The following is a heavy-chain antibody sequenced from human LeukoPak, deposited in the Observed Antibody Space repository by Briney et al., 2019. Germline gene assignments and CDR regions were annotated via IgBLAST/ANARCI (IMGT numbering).Heavy chain of an antibody. J-gene: IGHJ5*02. CDR1: GGSINSYY. Sequence: SETLSLTCTVSGGSINSYYWSWLRQPAARGLEWIGRIYASGSTTYNPSLRSRVAISMDTSKNQFSLRLTSVTAADTAVYYCTRDSGTTGVVKFDPWGQGSLVTVPS. CDR2: IYASGST. CDR3: TRDSGTTGVVKFDP. D-gene: IGHD4-23*01. V-gene: IGHV4-4*07.